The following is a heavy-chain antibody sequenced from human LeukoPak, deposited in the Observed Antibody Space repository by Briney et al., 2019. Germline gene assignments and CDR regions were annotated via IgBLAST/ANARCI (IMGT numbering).Heavy chain of an antibody. CDR3: VKAIPYYDILTGYSTPMYYFDY. D-gene: IGHD3-9*01. CDR1: GFTFSSYS. V-gene: IGHV3-23*01. Sequence: PGGSLRLSCAASGFTFSSYSMNWVRQAPGKGLEWVSGISGSGGSTYYADSVKGRFTISRDNSKNTLYLQMNSLRAEDTAVYYCVKAIPYYDILTGYSTPMYYFDYWGQGTLVTVSS. CDR2: ISGSGGST. J-gene: IGHJ4*02.